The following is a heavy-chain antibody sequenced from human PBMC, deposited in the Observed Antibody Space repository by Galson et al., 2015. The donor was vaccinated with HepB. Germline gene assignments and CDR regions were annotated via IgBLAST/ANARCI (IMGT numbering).Heavy chain of an antibody. CDR3: ARAPTRVDRSWYPFDY. CDR1: GGSFSGYY. CDR2: INHSGST. Sequence: SETLSLTCAVYGGSFSGYYWSWIRQPPGKGLEWIGEINHSGSTNYNPSLKSRVTISVDTSKIQFSLKLISVTAADTAVYYCARAPTRVDRSWYPFDYWGQGALVTVSS. V-gene: IGHV4-34*01. J-gene: IGHJ4*02. D-gene: IGHD6-13*01.